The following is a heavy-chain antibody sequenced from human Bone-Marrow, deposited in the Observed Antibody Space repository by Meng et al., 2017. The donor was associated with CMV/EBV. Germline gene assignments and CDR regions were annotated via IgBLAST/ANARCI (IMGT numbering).Heavy chain of an antibody. CDR2: INPSGGST. V-gene: IGHV1-46*01. J-gene: IGHJ6*02. D-gene: IGHD1-26*01. CDR1: GYTFTSYY. CDR3: ARANSVGAGYYYYGMDV. Sequence: ASVKVSCKASGYTFTSYYMHWVRQARGQGLEWMGIINPSGGSTSYAQKFQGRVTMTRDTSTSTVYMELSSLRSEDTAVYYCARANSVGAGYYYYGMDVWGQGTTVTVSS.